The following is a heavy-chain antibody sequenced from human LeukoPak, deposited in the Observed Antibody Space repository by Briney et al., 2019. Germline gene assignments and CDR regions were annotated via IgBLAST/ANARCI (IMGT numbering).Heavy chain of an antibody. D-gene: IGHD4-17*01. J-gene: IGHJ4*02. V-gene: IGHV4-59*01. CDR2: IYYSGST. Sequence: SETLSLTCTVSGGSISSYYWSWIRQPPGKGLEWIGYIYYSGSTNYDPSLKSRVTISVDTSKNQFSLKLSSVTAADTAVYYCARGRTGDYGDYANFDYWGQGTLVTVSS. CDR1: GGSISSYY. CDR3: ARGRTGDYGDYANFDY.